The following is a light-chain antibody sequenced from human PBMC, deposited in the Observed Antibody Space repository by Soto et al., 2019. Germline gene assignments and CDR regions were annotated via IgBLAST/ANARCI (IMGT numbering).Light chain of an antibody. J-gene: IGKJ2*02. V-gene: IGKV1-39*01. CDR1: QNINTY. Sequence: DIKMTQSPSSLSASVGDRVTITCRASQNINTYLNWYQQKPGKAPKLLIYAASSLQSGVPSSFSGSGSGTDFTLTISSLQPEDFAVYYCQQSYTTLCTFGQGTKVEIK. CDR2: AAS. CDR3: QQSYTTLCT.